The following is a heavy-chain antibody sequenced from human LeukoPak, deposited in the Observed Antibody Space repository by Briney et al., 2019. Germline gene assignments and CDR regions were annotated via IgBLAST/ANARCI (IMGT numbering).Heavy chain of an antibody. Sequence: ASVKVSCKASGYTFTSYDINWVRQATGQGLEWMGWMNPNSGNTGYAQKFQGRVTITRNTSISTAFMELSSLRSEGTAVYYCASSYGYGNLDYWGQGTLGTVSS. CDR1: GYTFTSYD. V-gene: IGHV1-8*03. D-gene: IGHD5-18*01. CDR3: ASSYGYGNLDY. CDR2: MNPNSGNT. J-gene: IGHJ4*02.